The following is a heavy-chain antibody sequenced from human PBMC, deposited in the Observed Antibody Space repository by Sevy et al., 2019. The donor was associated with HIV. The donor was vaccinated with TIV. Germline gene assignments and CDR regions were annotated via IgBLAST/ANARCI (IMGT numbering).Heavy chain of an antibody. CDR1: GFTFGDYA. D-gene: IGHD5-18*01. Sequence: GGSLRLSCTASGFTFGDYAMNWFRQAPGKGLEWVGFIRSKAYGGTTEYAASVKSRFTISRDDSKSIAYLQMNSLKTEDTAVYYCSRGRGYSYGYVDYWGQGTLVTVSS. CDR3: SRGRGYSYGYVDY. CDR2: IRSKAYGGTT. J-gene: IGHJ4*02. V-gene: IGHV3-49*03.